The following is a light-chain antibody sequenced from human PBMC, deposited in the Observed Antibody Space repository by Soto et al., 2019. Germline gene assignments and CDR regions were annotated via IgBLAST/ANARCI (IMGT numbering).Light chain of an antibody. CDR1: QSVSSSY. CDR2: GAS. J-gene: IGKJ3*01. CDR3: HQYGSSPLT. Sequence: EIVLTQSPCTLSLSAGERATLSWRASQSVSSSYLAWYQRKPGQAPRLLIYGASSRATGIPDRFSGSGSGTDFNLTISRLETEDFAVYYCHQYGSSPLTFGPGTKVDIK. V-gene: IGKV3-20*01.